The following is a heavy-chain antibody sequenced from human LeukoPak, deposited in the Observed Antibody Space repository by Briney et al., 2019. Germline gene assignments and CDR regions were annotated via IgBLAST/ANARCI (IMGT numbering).Heavy chain of an antibody. D-gene: IGHD5-24*01. Sequence: SETLSLTCTASGGSIRSSSYYWGWIRQPPGKGLEWIGSIYYDGSPYYNPSLMSRVTISVDTSKNQFSLKVRSVTAADTAVYYCARQVLEMTAMYAFDIWGQGTIVTVSS. J-gene: IGHJ3*02. CDR2: IYYDGSP. CDR1: GGSIRSSSYY. CDR3: ARQVLEMTAMYAFDI. V-gene: IGHV4-39*01.